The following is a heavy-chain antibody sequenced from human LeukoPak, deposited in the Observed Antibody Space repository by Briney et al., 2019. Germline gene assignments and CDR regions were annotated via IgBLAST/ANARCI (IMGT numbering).Heavy chain of an antibody. CDR3: AKERVTMDV. V-gene: IGHV3-23*01. Sequence: GGSLRLSCAASGFTLSSYAMSWVRQAPGEGLEWVSGIVVSGGSTYYADSVKGRFTISGDNSKNTLHLQMNSLRAEDTAVYYCAKERVTMDVWGKGTTVTVSS. CDR2: IVVSGGST. J-gene: IGHJ6*04. CDR1: GFTLSSYA.